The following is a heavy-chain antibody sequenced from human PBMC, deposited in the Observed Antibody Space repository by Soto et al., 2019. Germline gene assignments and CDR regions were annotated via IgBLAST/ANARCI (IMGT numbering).Heavy chain of an antibody. CDR3: AARYTTGPDAFDM. CDR2: IFPGDSDT. V-gene: IGHV5-51*01. J-gene: IGHJ3*02. CDR1: GYNFANYW. Sequence: XESLRISCKGSGYNFANYWIGWVRQMPGKGLEWMGMIFPGDSDTKNSPSLQGQITMSVDKSDSSAYLQWRSLKASDTAMYYCAARYTTGPDAFDMWGQGTMVTASS. D-gene: IGHD1-1*01.